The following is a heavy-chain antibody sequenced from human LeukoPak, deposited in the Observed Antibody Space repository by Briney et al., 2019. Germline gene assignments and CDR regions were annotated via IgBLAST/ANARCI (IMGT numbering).Heavy chain of an antibody. J-gene: IGHJ4*02. CDR1: GFTFSSYW. V-gene: IGHV3-7*01. D-gene: IGHD3-3*01. Sequence: GGSLRLSCAASGFTFSSYWMSWVRQAPGKGLEWVANIKQDGSEKYYVDSVKGRFTISRDNAKNSLHLQMNSLRAEDTAVYYCARHSYDFWSGYWDYWGQGTLVTVSS. CDR2: IKQDGSEK. CDR3: ARHSYDFWSGYWDY.